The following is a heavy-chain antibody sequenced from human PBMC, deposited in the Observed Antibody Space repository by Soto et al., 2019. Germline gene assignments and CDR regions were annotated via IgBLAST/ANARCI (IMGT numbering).Heavy chain of an antibody. CDR2: IYSSGST. CDR3: ARGQRFSDWFDP. D-gene: IGHD3-3*01. CDR1: GGAISGYY. Sequence: SETLSFTCTVTGGAISGYYWTWIRQSDGEGLEWIGRIYSSGSTNYNPSLKSRVTISLDTSMNYFSLRLSSVTAADTAVYYCARGQRFSDWFDPWGQGTLVTVSS. V-gene: IGHV4-4*07. J-gene: IGHJ5*02.